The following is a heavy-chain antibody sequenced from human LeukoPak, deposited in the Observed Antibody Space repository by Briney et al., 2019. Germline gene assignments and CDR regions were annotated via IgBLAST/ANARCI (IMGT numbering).Heavy chain of an antibody. CDR3: ARGRHGSSSPVYYYYYYMDV. CDR1: GGSFSGYY. V-gene: IGHV4-34*01. CDR2: INHSGST. Sequence: PSETLSLTCAVYGGSFSGYYWSWIRQPPGKGLEWIGEINHSGSTNYNPSLKSRVTMSVDTSKNQFSLKLSSVTAADTAVYYCARGRHGSSSPVYYYYYYMDVWGKGTTVTVSS. D-gene: IGHD6-6*01. J-gene: IGHJ6*03.